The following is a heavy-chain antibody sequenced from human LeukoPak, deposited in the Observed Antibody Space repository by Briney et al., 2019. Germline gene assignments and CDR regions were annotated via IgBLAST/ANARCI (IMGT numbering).Heavy chain of an antibody. CDR2: INHSGST. CDR1: GGSISSTSYY. D-gene: IGHD3-22*01. J-gene: IGHJ4*02. CDR3: ARGNDSSGYYFDY. Sequence: PSETLSLTCAVSGGSISSTSYYWSWIRQPPGKGLEWIGEINHSGSTNYNPSLKSRVTISVDTSKNQFSLKLSSVTAADTAVYYCARGNDSSGYYFDYWGQGTLVTVSS. V-gene: IGHV4-39*07.